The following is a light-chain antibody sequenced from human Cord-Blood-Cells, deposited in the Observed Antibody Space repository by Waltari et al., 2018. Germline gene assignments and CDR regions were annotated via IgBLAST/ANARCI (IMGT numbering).Light chain of an antibody. CDR1: NMGSKS. Sequence: SYVLTQLPPVSVAPGKTARITCGGNNMGSKSVHWYQQKPGQAPVLVVYDDSDRPSGNPERFSGSNSGNTATLTISRVEAGDEADYDCQVWDSSSDHVVFGGGTKLTVL. CDR2: DDS. V-gene: IGLV3-21*03. J-gene: IGLJ2*01. CDR3: QVWDSSSDHVV.